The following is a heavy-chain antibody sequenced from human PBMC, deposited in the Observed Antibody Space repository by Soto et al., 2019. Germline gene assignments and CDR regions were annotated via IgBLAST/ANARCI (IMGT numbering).Heavy chain of an antibody. D-gene: IGHD3-10*01. Sequence: QVQLVQSGAEVKKPGSSVKVSCTASGGTFNFYSISWVRQAPGQGLEWVGRVIPMVGMSGYAQKFQCRVTITADKSTSTAYMNLRSLRSEDTAVYYCATNYGSGSAHFDYWGQGPLVTVS. CDR3: ATNYGSGSAHFDY. V-gene: IGHV1-69*02. J-gene: IGHJ4*02. CDR1: GGTFNFYS. CDR2: VIPMVGMS.